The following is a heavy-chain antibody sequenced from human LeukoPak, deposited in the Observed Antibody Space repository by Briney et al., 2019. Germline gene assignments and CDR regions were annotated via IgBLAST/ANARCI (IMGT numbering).Heavy chain of an antibody. J-gene: IGHJ4*02. Sequence: GGSLRLSCAASGFTFSSYTMSWVRRAPGKGLEWVSGISGSGSSIYDADFVKGRFTISRDNSKNMLYLQMNSLRAEDTAVYYCAKEISGWLVDYFDYWGQGTLVTVSS. D-gene: IGHD6-19*01. CDR2: ISGSGSSI. CDR3: AKEISGWLVDYFDY. V-gene: IGHV3-23*01. CDR1: GFTFSSYT.